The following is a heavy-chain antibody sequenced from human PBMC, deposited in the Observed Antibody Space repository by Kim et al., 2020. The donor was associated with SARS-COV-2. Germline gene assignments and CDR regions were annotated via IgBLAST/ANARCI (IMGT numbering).Heavy chain of an antibody. CDR3: ARGRYHRQITIIGVVIRGFHH. Sequence: SETLSLTCAVYGGSFSGYYWSWIRQPPGKGLEWIGEINHSGSTNYNPSLKSRVTISVDTSKNQFSLKLSSVTAADTAVYYCARGRYHRQITIIGVVIRGFHHWGQGTLVTVSS. CDR2: INHSGST. V-gene: IGHV4-34*01. D-gene: IGHD3-3*01. J-gene: IGHJ4*02. CDR1: GGSFSGYY.